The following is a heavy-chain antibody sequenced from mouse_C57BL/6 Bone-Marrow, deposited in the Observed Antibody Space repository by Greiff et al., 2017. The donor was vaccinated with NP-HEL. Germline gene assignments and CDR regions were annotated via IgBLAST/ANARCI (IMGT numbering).Heavy chain of an antibody. CDR2: INPNNGGT. D-gene: IGHD2-3*01. V-gene: IGHV1-18*01. CDR1: GYTFTDYN. Sequence: VQLQQSGPELVKPGASVKIPCKASGYTFTDYNMDWVKQSHGKSLEWIGDINPNNGGTIYNQKFKGKATLTVDKSSSTAYMELRSLTSEDTAVYYCARCIYDGDLYAMDYWGQGTAVTVSS. CDR3: ARCIYDGDLYAMDY. J-gene: IGHJ4*01.